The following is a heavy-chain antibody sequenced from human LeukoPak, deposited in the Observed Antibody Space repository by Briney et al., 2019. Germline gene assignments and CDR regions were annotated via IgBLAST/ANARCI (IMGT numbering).Heavy chain of an antibody. CDR3: ARGFEGSGSLKYSHLGFDP. CDR1: GGSFSGYY. J-gene: IGHJ5*02. V-gene: IGHV4-34*01. D-gene: IGHD3-10*01. Sequence: SETLSLTCAVYGGSFSGYYWNWIRQPPGKGLEWIGEINHSGSTNYNPSLKSRVTISVDTSKNQFSLKLSSVTAADTAVYYCARGFEGSGSLKYSHLGFDPWGQGTLVTVSS. CDR2: INHSGST.